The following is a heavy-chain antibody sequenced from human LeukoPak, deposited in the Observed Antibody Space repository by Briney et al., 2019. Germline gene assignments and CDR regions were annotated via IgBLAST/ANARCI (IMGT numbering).Heavy chain of an antibody. Sequence: GGSLRLSCAASGFTFGSYSMNWVRQAPGKGLEWVSSISSSSSYIYYADSVKGRFTISRDNAKNSLYLQMNSLRAEDTAVYYCARDRLDYGDYGGFDYWGQGTLVTVSS. V-gene: IGHV3-21*01. CDR1: GFTFGSYS. J-gene: IGHJ4*02. D-gene: IGHD4-17*01. CDR3: ARDRLDYGDYGGFDY. CDR2: ISSSSSYI.